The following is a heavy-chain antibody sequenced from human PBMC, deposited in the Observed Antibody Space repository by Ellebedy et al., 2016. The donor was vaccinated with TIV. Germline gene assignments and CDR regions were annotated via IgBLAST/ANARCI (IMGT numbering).Heavy chain of an antibody. CDR2: IYYSGST. CDR3: ARHRQSIAARGAFDI. J-gene: IGHJ3*02. D-gene: IGHD6-6*01. V-gene: IGHV4-39*01. Sequence: SETLSLTXTVSGGSISSSSYYWGWIRQPPGKGLEWIGSIYYSGSTYYNPSLKSRVTISVDTSKNQFSLKLSSVTAADTAVYYCARHRQSIAARGAFDIWGQGTMVTVSS. CDR1: GGSISSSSYY.